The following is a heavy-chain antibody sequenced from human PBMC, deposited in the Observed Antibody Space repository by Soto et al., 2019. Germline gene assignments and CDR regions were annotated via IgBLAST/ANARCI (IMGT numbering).Heavy chain of an antibody. Sequence: QVQLVQSGAEVKKPGSSVKVSCKASGGTFSSYAISWVRQAPGQGLEWMGGIIPIFGTANYAQKFQGRVTITADESKSTAYMELSSLRSEDTAVYYCARRIGYIVVVVAATITGGWFDPWGQGTLVTVSS. CDR1: GGTFSSYA. CDR2: IIPIFGTA. CDR3: ARRIGYIVVVVAATITGGWFDP. D-gene: IGHD2-15*01. V-gene: IGHV1-69*01. J-gene: IGHJ5*02.